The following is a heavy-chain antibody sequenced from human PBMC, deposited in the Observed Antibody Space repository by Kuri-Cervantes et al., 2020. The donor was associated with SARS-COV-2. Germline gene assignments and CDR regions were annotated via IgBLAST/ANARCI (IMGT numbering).Heavy chain of an antibody. J-gene: IGHJ3*02. CDR3: ARDTGYCGGDCSAFDI. Sequence: SCAVSGGSISSSNWWSWVRQPPGKGLEWIGEIYHSGSTNYNPSLKSRVTISVDKSKNQFSLKLSSVTAADTAVYYCARDTGYCGGDCSAFDIWGPGTMVTVSS. D-gene: IGHD2-21*02. CDR1: GGSISSSNW. V-gene: IGHV4-4*02. CDR2: IYHSGST.